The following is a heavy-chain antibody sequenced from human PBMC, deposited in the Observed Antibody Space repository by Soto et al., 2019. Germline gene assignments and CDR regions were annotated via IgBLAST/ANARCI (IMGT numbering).Heavy chain of an antibody. CDR1: GYSFTTYG. CDR2: ISAYNGNT. J-gene: IGHJ6*02. CDR3: AREGPAPDDYYGMDV. V-gene: IGHV1-18*01. Sequence: QVQLVQSGGEVKKPGASVKVSCKTSGYSFTTYGISWVRQAPGQGLEWMGWISAYNGNTNYAQKLQDRVTITTDTSKSTDYMELRRLRSDDTAVYYCAREGPAPDDYYGMDVWGQGSTVTVSS.